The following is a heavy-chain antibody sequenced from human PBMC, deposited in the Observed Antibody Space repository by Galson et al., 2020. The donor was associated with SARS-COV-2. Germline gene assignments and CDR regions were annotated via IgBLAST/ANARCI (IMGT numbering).Heavy chain of an antibody. J-gene: IGHJ3*01. Sequence: GESLKISCAASGFTFSGSAMHWVRQASGKGLEWVGRIRSKVNGYATTYAASVKGRFTISRDDSENTAYLQMNSLRSEDTAMYYCARQTRMTGTTFLAFDFWGRGTMVTVSA. CDR2: IRSKVNGYAT. CDR1: GFTFSGSA. V-gene: IGHV3-73*01. D-gene: IGHD1-7*01. CDR3: ARQTRMTGTTFLAFDF.